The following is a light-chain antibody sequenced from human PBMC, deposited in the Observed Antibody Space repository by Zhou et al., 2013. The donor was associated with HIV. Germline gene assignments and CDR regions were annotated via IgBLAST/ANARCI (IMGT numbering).Light chain of an antibody. CDR1: HGLVYSDGNTY. CDR2: MVS. CDR3: QQYHSVPWT. V-gene: IGKV2-30*01. J-gene: IGKJ1*01. Sequence: DVVMTQSPLSLPVTLGQPASISCRSSHGLVYSDGNTYLNWFQQRPGQSPRRLIYMVSNRDSGVPSRFSGSGSGTDFSLTISGLQPNDSATFHCQQYHSVPWTFGQGTTLEIK.